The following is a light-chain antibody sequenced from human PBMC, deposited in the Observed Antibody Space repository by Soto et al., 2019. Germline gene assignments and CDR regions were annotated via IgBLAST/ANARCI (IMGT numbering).Light chain of an antibody. Sequence: QSALTQPASVSGSPGQSITISCTGTSSDIGSYNLVSWYQHHPGNAPKLMIYEGSKRPSGVSNRFSGSKSGNTASLTISGLQAEDAADYYCCSHGATTLFGGGTKVTVL. V-gene: IGLV2-23*01. CDR2: EGS. CDR1: SSDIGSYNL. J-gene: IGLJ2*01. CDR3: CSHGATTL.